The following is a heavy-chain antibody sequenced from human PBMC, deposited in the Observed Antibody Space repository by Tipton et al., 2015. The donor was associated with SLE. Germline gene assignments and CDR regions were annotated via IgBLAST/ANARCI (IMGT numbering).Heavy chain of an antibody. CDR1: GFLFRTFP. J-gene: IGHJ4*02. D-gene: IGHD1-26*01. CDR2: ISSSGNFI. V-gene: IGHV3-21*01. CDR3: ARVAGELRSDF. Sequence: SLRLSCGASGFLFRTFPMTWVRQAPGKGLEWVASISSSGNFIYYSDSLEGRFTISRDNAKNSLYLHMHSLRAEDTAVYCCARVAGELRSDFWGQGTLVSVSS.